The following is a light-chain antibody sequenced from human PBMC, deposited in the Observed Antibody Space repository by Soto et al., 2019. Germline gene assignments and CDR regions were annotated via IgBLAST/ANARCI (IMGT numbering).Light chain of an antibody. J-gene: IGKJ5*01. CDR3: QQRSNWPPIT. V-gene: IGKV3-11*01. CDR1: QSVSSY. Sequence: EIVLTQSPATLSLSPGERATLSCRASQSVSSYLAWCQQKPGQAPRLLIYDASNRATGIPARFSGSGSGTDFTLTISSLEPEDFAVYYCQQRSNWPPITFGQGTRWRL. CDR2: DAS.